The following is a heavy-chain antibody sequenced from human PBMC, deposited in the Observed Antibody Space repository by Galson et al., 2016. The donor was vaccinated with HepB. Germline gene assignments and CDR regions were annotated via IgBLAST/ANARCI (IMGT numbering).Heavy chain of an antibody. Sequence: SVKASCKASGYSLSDYNLHWVRQAPGQGLEWMGWINPDTGASNCTQRFQGRVFMASDTSISTAYLELRSLRSGDTATYYCAREGDIVVPVSADDAFDLWGQGTMVTV. V-gene: IGHV1-2*02. CDR1: GYSLSDYN. D-gene: IGHD2-15*01. J-gene: IGHJ3*01. CDR2: INPDTGAS. CDR3: AREGDIVVPVSADDAFDL.